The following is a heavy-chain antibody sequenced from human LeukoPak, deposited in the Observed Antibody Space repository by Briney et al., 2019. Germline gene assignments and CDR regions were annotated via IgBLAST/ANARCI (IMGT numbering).Heavy chain of an antibody. CDR3: ARYDSSGYYLPRAFGI. CDR2: IYTSGST. CDR1: SGSISSGSYY. J-gene: IGHJ3*02. D-gene: IGHD3-22*01. Sequence: PSETLSLTCTVSSGSISSGSYYWSWIRQPAGKGLEWIGRIYTSGSTNYNPSLKSRVTISVDTSKNQFSLKLSSVTAADTAVYYCARYDSSGYYLPRAFGIWGQGTMVTVSS. V-gene: IGHV4-61*02.